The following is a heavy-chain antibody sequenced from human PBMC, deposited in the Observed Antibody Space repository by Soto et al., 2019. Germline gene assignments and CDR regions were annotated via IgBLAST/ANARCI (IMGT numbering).Heavy chain of an antibody. CDR2: IYYRGST. D-gene: IGHD2-21*01. J-gene: IGHJ6*02. CDR3: ATGLFVPDNYFYYGVDV. Sequence: SETLSLTCTVSGGSFGNYYWSWIRQPPGKGLEWIGYIYYRGSTNYNPSLKSRATISIDTSKHQLALKLSSVTAADSAIYYCATGLFVPDNYFYYGVDVWGHGTAVPSP. V-gene: IGHV4-59*01. CDR1: GGSFGNYY.